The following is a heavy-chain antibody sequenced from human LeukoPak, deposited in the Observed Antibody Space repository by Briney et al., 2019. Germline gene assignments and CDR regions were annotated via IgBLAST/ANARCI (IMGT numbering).Heavy chain of an antibody. J-gene: IGHJ3*02. CDR1: GGSFSGYY. CDR3: ARLRLRFLEWLLYRDAFDI. CDR2: INHSGST. Sequence: SETLSLTCAVYGGSFSGYYWSWIRQPPGKGLEWIGEINHSGSTNYNPSLKSRVTISVDTSKNQFSLKLSSVTAADTAVYYCARLRLRFLEWLLYRDAFDIWGQGTTVTVSS. D-gene: IGHD3-3*01. V-gene: IGHV4-34*01.